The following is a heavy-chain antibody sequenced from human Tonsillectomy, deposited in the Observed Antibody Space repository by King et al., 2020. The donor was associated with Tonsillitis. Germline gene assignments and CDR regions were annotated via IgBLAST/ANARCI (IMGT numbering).Heavy chain of an antibody. CDR3: AKDVIGLSDWYFDL. V-gene: IGHV3-30*18. D-gene: IGHD3-10*01. CDR2: IAYDASYE. Sequence: VQLVESGGGVVQPGTSLRLSCAASGFTFGNYGMHWVRQAPGKGLEWVALIAYDASYENYADSLKGRFTISRDNSKNTLYLEMNSLRVEDTAVYYCAKDVIGLSDWYFDLWGRDTLVTVSS. CDR1: GFTFGNYG. J-gene: IGHJ2*01.